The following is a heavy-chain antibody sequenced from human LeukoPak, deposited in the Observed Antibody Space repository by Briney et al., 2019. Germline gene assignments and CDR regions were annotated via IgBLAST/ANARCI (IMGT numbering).Heavy chain of an antibody. CDR3: AREMSLVVPAAISPRGAFDI. Sequence: GESLKISCKGSGYSFTSYWIGWVRQIPGKGLEWMGIIYPGDSDTRYSPSFQGQVTISADKSISTAYLQWSSLKASDTAMYYCAREMSLVVPAAISPRGAFDIWGQGTMVTVSS. D-gene: IGHD2-2*02. CDR2: IYPGDSDT. J-gene: IGHJ3*02. CDR1: GYSFTSYW. V-gene: IGHV5-51*01.